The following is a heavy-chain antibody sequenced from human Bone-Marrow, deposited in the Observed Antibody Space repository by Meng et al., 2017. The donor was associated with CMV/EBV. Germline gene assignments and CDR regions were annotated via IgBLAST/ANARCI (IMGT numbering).Heavy chain of an antibody. CDR2: IIPIFGTA. CDR3: ARAHWVRGVIISDAFDI. Sequence: SVKVSCKASGGTFSSYAISWVRQAPGQGLEWMGGIIPIFGTANYAQKFQGRVTITTDESTSTAYMELTSLRSEDTAVYYCARAHWVRGVIISDAFDIWGQGTMITVSS. CDR1: GGTFSSYA. J-gene: IGHJ3*02. V-gene: IGHV1-69*05. D-gene: IGHD3-10*01.